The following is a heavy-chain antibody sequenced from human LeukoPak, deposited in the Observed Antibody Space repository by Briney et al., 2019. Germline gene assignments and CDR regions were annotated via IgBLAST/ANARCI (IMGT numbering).Heavy chain of an antibody. CDR3: ASMGFKYGNVFDF. CDR2: VFYSEGT. V-gene: IGHV4-59*08. D-gene: IGHD2/OR15-2a*01. Sequence: SETLSLTCTVSTSHYFWGWVRQPPGKGLEWIGNVFYSEGTSYNPSLEGRVTISEDKSKNQISLTLTSVTAADTATYYCASMGFKYGNVFDFWGPGTMVTVSS. CDR1: TSHYF. J-gene: IGHJ3*01.